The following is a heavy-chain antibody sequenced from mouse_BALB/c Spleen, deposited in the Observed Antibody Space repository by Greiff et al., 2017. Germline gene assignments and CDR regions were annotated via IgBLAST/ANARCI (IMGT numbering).Heavy chain of an antibody. D-gene: IGHD2-10*01. CDR1: GFTFSSYY. V-gene: IGHV5-6-2*01. CDR2: INSNGGST. CDR3: ARRRESYYGNSWFAY. Sequence: VQLKQSGGGLVKLGGSLKLSCAASGFTFSSYYMSWVRQTPEKRLELVAAINSNGGSTYYPDTVKGRFTISRDNAKNTLYLQMSSLKSEDTALYYCARRRESYYGNSWFAYWGQGTLVTVSA. J-gene: IGHJ3*01.